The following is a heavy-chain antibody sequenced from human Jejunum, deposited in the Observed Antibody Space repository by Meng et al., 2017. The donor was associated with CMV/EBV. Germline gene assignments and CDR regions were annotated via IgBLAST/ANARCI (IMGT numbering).Heavy chain of an antibody. J-gene: IGHJ4*02. D-gene: IGHD2-15*01. CDR2: INPNTGVT. V-gene: IGHV1-2*02. Sequence: SGYIFIGYYIHWVRQAPGQGLEWMGWINPNTGVTGTAQKFRGRVTMTRDTSITTAYMELSSLRSDDTAVYFCARIPTDNLPNQHFDFWGQGTLVTV. CDR1: GYIFIGYY. CDR3: ARIPTDNLPNQHFDF.